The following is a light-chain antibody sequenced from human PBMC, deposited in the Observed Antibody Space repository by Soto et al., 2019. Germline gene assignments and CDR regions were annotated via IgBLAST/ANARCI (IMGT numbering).Light chain of an antibody. CDR2: GAS. CDR3: LRHNSYPLT. V-gene: IGKV3D-15*01. Sequence: EIVMTQSPGTRSVSPGERATLSCRASQSVSSNLAWYQQKPGHAPRLLIFGASSRATGIPARFSGSGSGTEFTLTISSLQPEDFATYYCLRHNSYPLTFGQGTRLEI. J-gene: IGKJ5*01. CDR1: QSVSSN.